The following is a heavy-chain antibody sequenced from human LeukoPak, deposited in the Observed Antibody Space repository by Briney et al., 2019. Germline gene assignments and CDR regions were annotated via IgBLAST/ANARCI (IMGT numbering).Heavy chain of an antibody. J-gene: IGHJ4*02. CDR2: IYSSGNT. CDR3: AKSGGSGLIDY. V-gene: IGHV4-39*01. Sequence: SETLYLTCTVSGASISSNNYYWGWVRQPPGKGLEWIGNIYSSGNTYYNASLKSRVTIYIDTSKNQFSLNLSSVTAADTAVYYCAKSGGSGLIDYWGQGTLVTVSS. D-gene: IGHD1-26*01. CDR1: GASISSNNYY.